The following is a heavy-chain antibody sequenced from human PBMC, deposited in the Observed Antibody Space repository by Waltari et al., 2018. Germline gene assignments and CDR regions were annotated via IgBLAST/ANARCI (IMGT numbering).Heavy chain of an antibody. CDR1: GYSISSGYY. CDR3: ARDLDYYDSSGYYYAYFDL. V-gene: IGHV4-38-2*01. Sequence: QVQLQESGPGLVKPSETLSLTCAVSGYSISSGYYWGWIRQPPGKGLDWIGSIYHSGSTYYNPSLKRRVTISVDTAKNQLSLKLSSVTAADTAVYYCARDLDYYDSSGYYYAYFDLWGRGTLVTVSS. D-gene: IGHD3-22*01. CDR2: IYHSGST. J-gene: IGHJ2*01.